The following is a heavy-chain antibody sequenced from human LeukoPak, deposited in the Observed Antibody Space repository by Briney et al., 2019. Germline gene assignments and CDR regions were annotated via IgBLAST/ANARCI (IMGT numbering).Heavy chain of an antibody. V-gene: IGHV3-48*04. CDR2: ISSRSSTI. CDR3: TRETAFDF. J-gene: IGHJ3*01. CDR1: GFIFNDYS. Sequence: GGSLRLSCVGSGFIFNDYSMNWVRQAPGKGPEWVSYISSRSSTIYYADSVKGRFTISRDNAKNSLYLQMNSLRAEDSAVYYCTRETAFDFWGQGTVVTVSS.